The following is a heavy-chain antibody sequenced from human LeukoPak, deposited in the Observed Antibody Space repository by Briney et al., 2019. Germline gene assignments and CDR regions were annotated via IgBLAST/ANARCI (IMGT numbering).Heavy chain of an antibody. D-gene: IGHD6-13*01. V-gene: IGHV3-66*01. CDR2: IYSGGST. CDR1: GFTVSSNY. Sequence: SGGSLRLSCTVSGFTVSSNYMSWVRQAPGKGPEWVSVIYSGGSTYYADSVKGRFTISRDNSKNTLYLQMNSLRAEDTAVYYCARVFPERLRSSSWYPGYWGQGTLVTVSS. CDR3: ARVFPERLRSSSWYPGY. J-gene: IGHJ4*02.